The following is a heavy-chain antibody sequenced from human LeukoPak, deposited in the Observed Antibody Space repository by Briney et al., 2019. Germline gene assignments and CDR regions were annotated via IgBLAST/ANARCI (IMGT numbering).Heavy chain of an antibody. V-gene: IGHV3-74*01. J-gene: IGHJ4*02. CDR2: INSDGSST. Sequence: GGSLRLSCAASGFTFSSYWMHWVRQAPGKGLVWVSRINSDGSSTSYANSVKGRFTISRDNAENTLYLQMNSLRAEDTAVYYCARGVSSGLYYFDYWGQGTLVTVSS. D-gene: IGHD6-19*01. CDR3: ARGVSSGLYYFDY. CDR1: GFTFSSYW.